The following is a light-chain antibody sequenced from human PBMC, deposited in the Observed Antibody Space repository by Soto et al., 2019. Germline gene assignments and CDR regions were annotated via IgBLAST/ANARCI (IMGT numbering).Light chain of an antibody. Sequence: QSALTQPASVSGSPGQSITISCTGTSSEVGTYNYVSWYQQHAGKVPKLLIYDVSNRPSGVSDRFSGSKSGNTASLTISGLQAEDEADYYCTSYTSSSTLVFGGGTKVTVL. CDR1: SSEVGTYNY. V-gene: IGLV2-14*01. CDR2: DVS. J-gene: IGLJ2*01. CDR3: TSYTSSSTLV.